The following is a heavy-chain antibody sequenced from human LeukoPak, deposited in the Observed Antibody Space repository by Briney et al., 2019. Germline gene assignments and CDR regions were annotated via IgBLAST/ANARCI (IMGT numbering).Heavy chain of an antibody. J-gene: IGHJ6*03. CDR1: GLTFSSYTFSTYA. CDR3: AKGVEDSGIYYYYYMDV. V-gene: IGHV3-23*01. D-gene: IGHD2-15*01. CDR2: VSGSGVST. Sequence: PGGSLRLSCAASGLTFSSYTFSTYAMSWVRQAPGQGLEWVSAVSGSGVSTYYADSVKGRFTISRDNSKNTLYLQMNGLRAEDTAVYYCAKGVEDSGIYYYYYMDVWGKGTTVTVSS.